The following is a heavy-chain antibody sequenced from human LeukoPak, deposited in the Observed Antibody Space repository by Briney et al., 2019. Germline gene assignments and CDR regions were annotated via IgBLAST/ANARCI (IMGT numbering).Heavy chain of an antibody. CDR3: VKGYCSSISCYGDY. J-gene: IGHJ4*02. D-gene: IGHD2-2*01. CDR2: IKQDGSEK. CDR1: GFTFSSHW. V-gene: IGHV3-7*02. Sequence: PGGSLRLSCTVGGFTFSSHWMSWVRQAPGKGLEWVANIKQDGSEKYYVDSVKGRFTISRDNAKNTLYLQMSSLRAEDTAVYYCVKGYCSSISCYGDYWGQGTLVTFSS.